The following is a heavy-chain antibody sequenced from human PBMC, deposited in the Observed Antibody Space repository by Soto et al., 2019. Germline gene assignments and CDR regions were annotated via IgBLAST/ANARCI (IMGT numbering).Heavy chain of an antibody. CDR2: IWYDGSNK. J-gene: IGHJ5*02. D-gene: IGHD3-22*01. CDR1: GFTFSSYC. Sequence: GGALRISCAASGFTFSSYCMHLVRQAPGKGVEGVAVIWYDGSNKYYADSVKGRFTISRDNSKNTLYLQMNSLRAEDTAVYYCARDRANYYDSSGYYYGPNWFDPWGQGALVTVSS. CDR3: ARDRANYYDSSGYYYGPNWFDP. V-gene: IGHV3-33*01.